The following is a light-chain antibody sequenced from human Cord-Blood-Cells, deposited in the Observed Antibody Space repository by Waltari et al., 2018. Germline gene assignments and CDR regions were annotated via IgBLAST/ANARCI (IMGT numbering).Light chain of an antibody. J-gene: IGLJ3*02. Sequence: QSALTQPASVSGSPGQSITISCTGTSSDVGSYNLVPWYQQHPGKAPKLMIYRGSEGRSGVSNRFSGSKSGNTASLTISGLQAEDEADYYCCSYAGSSTLWVFGGGTKLTVL. CDR1: SSDVGSYNL. CDR3: CSYAGSSTLWV. V-gene: IGLV2-23*01. CDR2: RGS.